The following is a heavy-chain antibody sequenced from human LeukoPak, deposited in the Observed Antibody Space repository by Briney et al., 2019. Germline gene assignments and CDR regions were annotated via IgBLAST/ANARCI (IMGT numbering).Heavy chain of an antibody. J-gene: IGHJ4*02. CDR3: ARDGLGNWIFDY. CDR1: GGSISSGSYY. D-gene: IGHD2-2*03. Sequence: SQTLSLTCTVSGGSISSGSYYWSWIRQPAGKGLEWIGRIYTSGSTNYNPSLKSRVTISVDTSKNQFSLKLSSVTAADTAVYYCARDGLGNWIFDYWGQGTLVTVSS. V-gene: IGHV4-61*02. CDR2: IYTSGST.